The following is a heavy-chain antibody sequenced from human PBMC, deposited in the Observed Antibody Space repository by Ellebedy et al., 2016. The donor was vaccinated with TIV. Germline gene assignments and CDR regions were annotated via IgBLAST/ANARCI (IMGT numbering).Heavy chain of an antibody. CDR3: ARGAGYSSSSRYFQH. D-gene: IGHD6-6*01. CDR1: GGSTSPYY. J-gene: IGHJ1*01. V-gene: IGHV4-59*12. Sequence: MPSETLSLTCTVSGGSTSPYYWSWIRQPPGKGLEWIGYISYSGTTNYHPSLQSRVTISADTSKNQFSLKLSSVTAADTAVYYCARGAGYSSSSRYFQHWGQGTLVTVSS. CDR2: ISYSGTT.